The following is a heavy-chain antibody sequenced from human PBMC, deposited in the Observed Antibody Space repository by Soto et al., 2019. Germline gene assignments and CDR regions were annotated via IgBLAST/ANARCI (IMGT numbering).Heavy chain of an antibody. CDR1: GYMFTTYG. Sequence: QVQLMQSGGEVKMPGASVEVSCKTSGYMFTTYGMSWVRQAPGQGLEWMAWISAYNGNKKYAQKFEGRVTMNTDKSTSTVSMELRDLTSDDTAIYYCARTGGGMAARPLEYWGQGTLVIVSS. V-gene: IGHV1-18*01. J-gene: IGHJ4*02. CDR2: ISAYNGNK. CDR3: ARTGGGMAARPLEY. D-gene: IGHD6-6*01.